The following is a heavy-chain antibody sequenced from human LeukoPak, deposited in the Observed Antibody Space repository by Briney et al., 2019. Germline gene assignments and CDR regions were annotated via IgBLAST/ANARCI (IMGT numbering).Heavy chain of an antibody. CDR3: AITYCGGDCHKSPLYSDY. V-gene: IGHV4-39*07. CDR1: GGSISSSSYY. Sequence: SETLSLTCTVSGGSISSSSYYWGWIRQPPGKGLEWIGSIYYSGSTYYNPSLKSRVTISVDTSKNQFSLKLSSVTAADTAVYYCAITYCGGDCHKSPLYSDYWGQGALVTVSS. CDR2: IYYSGST. J-gene: IGHJ4*02. D-gene: IGHD2-21*02.